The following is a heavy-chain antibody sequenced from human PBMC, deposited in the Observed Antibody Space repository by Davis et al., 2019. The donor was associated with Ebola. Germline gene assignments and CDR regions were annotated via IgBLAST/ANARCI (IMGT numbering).Heavy chain of an antibody. Sequence: GESLKISCAASGFNFRTYGMHWVRQAPGKGLDWVTFIRYDGSNKYYADSVKGRFTISRDNSKNTLYLQMNSLRAEDTAVYYCARAIDDTAMVTFDYWGQGTLVTVSS. D-gene: IGHD5-18*01. CDR1: GFNFRTYG. J-gene: IGHJ4*02. CDR2: IRYDGSNK. CDR3: ARAIDDTAMVTFDY. V-gene: IGHV3-30*02.